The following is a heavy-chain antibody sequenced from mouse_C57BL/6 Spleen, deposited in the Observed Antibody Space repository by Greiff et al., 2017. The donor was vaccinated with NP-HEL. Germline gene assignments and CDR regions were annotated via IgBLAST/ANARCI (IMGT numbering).Heavy chain of an antibody. CDR2: IDPEDGAT. D-gene: IGHD1-1*01. CDR3: TTPYYYGSSLYYLDY. V-gene: IGHV14-1*01. Sequence: EVQLQESGAELVRPGASVKLSCTASGFNIKDYYMHWVKQRPEQGLEWIGRIDPEDGATKYAPKFQGKATMTADPSSNTAYLQLSSLTSEDTAVYYCTTPYYYGSSLYYLDYWGQGTTLTVSS. J-gene: IGHJ2*01. CDR1: GFNIKDYY.